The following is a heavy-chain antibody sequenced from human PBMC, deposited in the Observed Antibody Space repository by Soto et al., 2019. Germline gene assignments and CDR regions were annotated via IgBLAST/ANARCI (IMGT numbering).Heavy chain of an antibody. D-gene: IGHD6-19*01. V-gene: IGHV3-11*01. J-gene: IGHJ5*02. CDR2: ISSSGSTI. Sequence: SLRLYFATSGFPFSDYYMSLIRQAPGKGLEWFSYISSSGSTIYYADSVKGRFTISRYNAKNSLYLQMNSLRAEDTAVYYCARTACSGWYCGWFDPWGQGTMVTVSS. CDR1: GFPFSDYY. CDR3: ARTACSGWYCGWFDP.